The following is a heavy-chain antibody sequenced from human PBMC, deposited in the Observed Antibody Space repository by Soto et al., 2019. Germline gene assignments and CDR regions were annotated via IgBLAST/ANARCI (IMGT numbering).Heavy chain of an antibody. CDR3: ARDRRIQLWLRIYDSSGYYY. D-gene: IGHD3-22*01. CDR2: ISYDGSNK. Sequence: GGSLRLSCAASGFTFSSYAMHWVRQAPGKGLEWVAVISYDGSNKYYADSVKGRFTISRDNSKNTLYLQMNSLRAEDTAVYYCARDRRIQLWLRIYDSSGYYYWGQGTLVTVSS. CDR1: GFTFSSYA. V-gene: IGHV3-30-3*01. J-gene: IGHJ4*02.